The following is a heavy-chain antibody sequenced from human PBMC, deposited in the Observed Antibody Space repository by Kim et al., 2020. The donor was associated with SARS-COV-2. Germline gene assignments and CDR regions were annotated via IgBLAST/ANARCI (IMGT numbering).Heavy chain of an antibody. D-gene: IGHD3-22*01. CDR2: ISGSGGST. CDR1: GFTFSSYA. V-gene: IGHV3-23*01. J-gene: IGHJ4*02. CDR3: AKADRITMIVGYFDY. Sequence: GGSLRLSCAASGFTFSSYAMSWVRQAPGKGLEWVSAISGSGGSTYYADSVKGRFTISRDNSKNTLYLQMNSLRAEDTAVYYCAKADRITMIVGYFDYWGQGTLVTVSS.